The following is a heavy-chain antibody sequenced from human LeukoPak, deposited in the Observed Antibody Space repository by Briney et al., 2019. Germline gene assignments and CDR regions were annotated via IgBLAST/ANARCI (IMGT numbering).Heavy chain of an antibody. D-gene: IGHD5-24*01. CDR1: GGSISSSSYY. Sequence: PSETLSLTCTVSGGSISSSSYYWGWIRQPPGKRLEWIGSIYYSGSTYYNPSLKSRVTISVDTSKNQFSLKLSSVTAADTAVYYCARESYLTMATVPFDYWGQGTLVTVSS. V-gene: IGHV4-39*02. J-gene: IGHJ4*02. CDR2: IYYSGST. CDR3: ARESYLTMATVPFDY.